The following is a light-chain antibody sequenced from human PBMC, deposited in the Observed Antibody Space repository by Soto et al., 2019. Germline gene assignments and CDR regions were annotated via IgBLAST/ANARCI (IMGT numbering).Light chain of an antibody. CDR1: PSVSSSY. Sequence: EIVLTQSPGTLSLSPGERATLSCIASPSVSSSYLAWYQQKPGQATRLLIYGASSRATGIPDRFSGSGSGTDFTLTISRLEPEDFAVYYCQQYGSSPALTFGGGTKVDIK. CDR2: GAS. J-gene: IGKJ4*01. CDR3: QQYGSSPALT. V-gene: IGKV3-20*01.